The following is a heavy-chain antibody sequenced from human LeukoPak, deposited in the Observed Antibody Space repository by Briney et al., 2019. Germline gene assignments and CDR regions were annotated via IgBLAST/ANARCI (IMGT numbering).Heavy chain of an antibody. CDR1: GFTFSSYA. CDR2: ISSNGGST. D-gene: IGHD1-26*01. Sequence: GGSLRLSCAASGFTFSSYAMHWVRQAPGKGLEYVSDISSNGGSTYYANSVKGRFTISRDNSKNTLYLQMGSLRAEDMAVYYCARSWELRSACGAFDIWGQGTMVTVSS. V-gene: IGHV3-64*01. CDR3: ARSWELRSACGAFDI. J-gene: IGHJ3*02.